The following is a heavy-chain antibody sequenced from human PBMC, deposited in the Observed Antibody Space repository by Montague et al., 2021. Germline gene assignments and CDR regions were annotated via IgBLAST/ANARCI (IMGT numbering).Heavy chain of an antibody. CDR2: IGDDGVET. Sequence: SRRLSCAASGFTFSSYWMSWVRQAPGKGLEWVADIGDDGVETYYVDSVKGRFTVSGDNAKSSLYLQMNSLRAEDTAVYYCGVSPRRGGMDVWGKGTTVAVSS. V-gene: IGHV3-7*01. CDR1: GFTFSSYW. CDR3: GVSPRRGGMDV. J-gene: IGHJ6*03.